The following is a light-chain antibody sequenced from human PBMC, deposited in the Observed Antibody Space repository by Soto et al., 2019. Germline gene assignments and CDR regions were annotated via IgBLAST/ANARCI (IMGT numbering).Light chain of an antibody. Sequence: EIVLTQSPATLSLSPGERATLSCRASQSVSSYLAWYQQKPGQAPRLLMFDGSNRATAIPARISGGGSCTAVTLTISSRVPADFAIYYCQQRSDWPIPFGQGTRLDIK. CDR3: QQRSDWPIP. CDR2: DGS. CDR1: QSVSSY. V-gene: IGKV3-11*01. J-gene: IGKJ5*01.